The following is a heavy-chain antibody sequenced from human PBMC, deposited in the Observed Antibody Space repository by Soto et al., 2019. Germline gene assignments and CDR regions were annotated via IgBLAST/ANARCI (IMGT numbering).Heavy chain of an antibody. J-gene: IGHJ6*02. CDR1: GYSFTSYW. Sequence: GESLKISCKGSGYSFTSYWIGWVRQMPGKGLEWMGIIYPGDSDTRYSPSFQGQVTISADKSISTAYLQWSSLKASDTAMYYCARQGMATAGTDPNYYYYGMDVWGQGTTVTVSS. CDR2: IYPGDSDT. CDR3: ARQGMATAGTDPNYYYYGMDV. V-gene: IGHV5-51*01. D-gene: IGHD6-13*01.